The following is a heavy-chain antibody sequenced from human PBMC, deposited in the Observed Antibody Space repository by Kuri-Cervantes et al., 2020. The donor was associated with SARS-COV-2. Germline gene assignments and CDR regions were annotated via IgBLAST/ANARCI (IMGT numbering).Heavy chain of an antibody. D-gene: IGHD2-21*02. CDR2: INNNTGNN. V-gene: IGHV7-4-1*02. CDR1: GYTFTSYA. CDR3: ASGDCGGGCYSVGWFDP. J-gene: IGHJ5*02. Sequence: ASVKVFCKASGYTFTSYAMNWVRQAPGQGLEWMGWINNNTGNNTYAQGFTGGFVFPLDTSVSTAYLQISSLKAEDTAVYYCASGDCGGGCYSVGWFDPWGQGTLVTVSS.